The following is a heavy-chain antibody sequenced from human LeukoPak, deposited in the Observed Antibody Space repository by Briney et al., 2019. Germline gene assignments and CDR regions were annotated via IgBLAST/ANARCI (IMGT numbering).Heavy chain of an antibody. Sequence: SQTLSLTCTVSGGSISSGGYYWSWIRQHPGKGLGWIGYIYYSGSTYYNPSLKSRVTISVDTSKNQFSLKLSSVTAADTAVYYCARDPRRYCSGGSCYSGFDYWGQGTLVTVSS. CDR2: IYYSGST. D-gene: IGHD2-15*01. CDR3: ARDPRRYCSGGSCYSGFDY. J-gene: IGHJ4*02. V-gene: IGHV4-31*03. CDR1: GGSISSGGYY.